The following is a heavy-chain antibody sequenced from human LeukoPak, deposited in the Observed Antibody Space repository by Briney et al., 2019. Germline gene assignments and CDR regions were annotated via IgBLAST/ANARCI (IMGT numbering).Heavy chain of an antibody. J-gene: IGHJ4*02. Sequence: PSETLSLTCTVSGGSISSSSYYWGWIRQPPGKGLEWIGSIYYSGSTYYNPYLKSRVTISVDTSKNQFSLKLSSVTAADTAVYYCARQAGGYYDSSGYRDFDYWGQGTLVTVSS. V-gene: IGHV4-39*01. D-gene: IGHD3-22*01. CDR1: GGSISSSSYY. CDR2: IYYSGST. CDR3: ARQAGGYYDSSGYRDFDY.